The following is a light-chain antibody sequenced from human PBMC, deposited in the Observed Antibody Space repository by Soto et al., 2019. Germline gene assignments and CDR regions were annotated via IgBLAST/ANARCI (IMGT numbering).Light chain of an antibody. CDR3: QQCRNWPLT. J-gene: IGKJ4*01. V-gene: IGKV3-15*01. CDR1: QNVYNN. Sequence: EIVMTKSPATLSVSPGEGATLSCKASQNVYNNLAWYQQRPGQPPRLLIYDASTRATGISARFSGSGYGTEVTLTISSLQSEDFAVYFCQQCRNWPLTFGGGTKVEIK. CDR2: DAS.